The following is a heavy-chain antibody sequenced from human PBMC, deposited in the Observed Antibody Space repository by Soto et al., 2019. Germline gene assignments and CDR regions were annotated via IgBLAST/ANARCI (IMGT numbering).Heavy chain of an antibody. Sequence: SEALSLTCTVSGVSISSGGYYWSWIRQHPGKGLEWIGYIYYSGSTYYNPSLKSRVTISVDTSKNQFSLKLSSVTAADTAVYYCAREGIAARGNWFDPWGKGTLVTVSS. CDR3: AREGIAARGNWFDP. D-gene: IGHD6-6*01. V-gene: IGHV4-31*03. J-gene: IGHJ5*02. CDR2: IYYSGST. CDR1: GVSISSGGYY.